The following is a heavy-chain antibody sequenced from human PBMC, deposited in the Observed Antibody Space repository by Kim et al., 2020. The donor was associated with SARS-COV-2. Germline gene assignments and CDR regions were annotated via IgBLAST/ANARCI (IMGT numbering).Heavy chain of an antibody. D-gene: IGHD2-15*01. CDR2: IIPIFGTA. J-gene: IGHJ4*02. CDR3: ASLVAGSRVVAAIRYFDY. Sequence: SVKVSCKASGGTFSSYAISWVRQAPGQGLEWMGGIIPIFGTANYAQKFQGRVTITADESTSTAYMELSSLRSEDTAVYYCASLVAGSRVVAAIRYFDYWGQGTLVTVSS. V-gene: IGHV1-69*13. CDR1: GGTFSSYA.